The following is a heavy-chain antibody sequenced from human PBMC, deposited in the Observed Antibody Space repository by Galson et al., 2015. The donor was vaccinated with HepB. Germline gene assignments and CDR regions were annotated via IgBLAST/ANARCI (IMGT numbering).Heavy chain of an antibody. V-gene: IGHV1-69*04. Sequence: SVKVSCKASGGTFSSYTISWVRQAPGQGLEWMGRIIPILGIANYAQKFQGRVTITADKSTSTAYMELSSLRSEDTAVYYCARDLTYDFWSGYFPPYYYGMDVWGQGTTVTVSS. CDR1: GGTFSSYT. J-gene: IGHJ6*02. CDR3: ARDLTYDFWSGYFPPYYYGMDV. CDR2: IIPILGIA. D-gene: IGHD3-3*01.